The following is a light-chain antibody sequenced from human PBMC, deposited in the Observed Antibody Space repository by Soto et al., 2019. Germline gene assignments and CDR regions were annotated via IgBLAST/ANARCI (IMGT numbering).Light chain of an antibody. CDR3: QQYYSTPPT. CDR1: QSVLYSSNNQNY. J-gene: IGKJ2*01. CDR2: WAS. V-gene: IGKV4-1*01. Sequence: DIVMTQSPDSLAVSLGERATINCKSSQSVLYSSNNQNYLAWYQQKPGQPPKLLIYWASTRESGVPDRFSGSGSGTDFTLNISSLQAEDVAVYYCQQYYSTPPTFGQGTKLEIK.